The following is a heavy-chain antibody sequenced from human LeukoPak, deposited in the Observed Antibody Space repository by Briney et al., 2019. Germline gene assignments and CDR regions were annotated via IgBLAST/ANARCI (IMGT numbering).Heavy chain of an antibody. CDR3: ARAPYSGSHSDY. Sequence: GGSLRLSRAASGFTFSNYAMNWVRQAPGKGLEYVSAISSNGGSTFYANSVKGRFTLSRDNSKDTLYLQMGSLRPEDMAVYYCARAPYSGSHSDYWGQGTLVTISS. V-gene: IGHV3-64*01. CDR2: ISSNGGST. D-gene: IGHD1-26*01. CDR1: GFTFSNYA. J-gene: IGHJ4*02.